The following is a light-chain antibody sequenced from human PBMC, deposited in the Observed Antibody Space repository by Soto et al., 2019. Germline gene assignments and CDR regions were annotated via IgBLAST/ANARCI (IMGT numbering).Light chain of an antibody. CDR2: EVS. CDR1: SSDVGGYNY. J-gene: IGLJ2*01. V-gene: IGLV2-8*01. CDR3: SSYAGSNNLV. Sequence: QSALTQPPSASGSPGQSVTISCTRTSSDVGGYNYVSWYQQYPGKAPKLMISEVSKRPSGVPDRFSGSKSGNTASLTVSGLQAEDEADYYCSSYAGSNNLVFGGGTKLTVL.